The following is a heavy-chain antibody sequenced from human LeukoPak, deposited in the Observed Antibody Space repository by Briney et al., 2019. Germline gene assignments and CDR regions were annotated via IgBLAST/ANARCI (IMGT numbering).Heavy chain of an antibody. CDR2: IYHSGST. V-gene: IGHV4-30-2*01. D-gene: IGHD3-22*01. CDR1: GGSISSGGYS. Sequence: PSQTLSLTCAVSGGSISSGGYSWSWIRQPPGKGLEWIGYIYHSGSTYYNPSLKSRVTISVDRSKNQFSLKLSSVTAADTAVYYCARGPYYYDSSGYYYGPYFDYWGQGTLVTVSS. CDR3: ARGPYYYDSSGYYYGPYFDY. J-gene: IGHJ4*02.